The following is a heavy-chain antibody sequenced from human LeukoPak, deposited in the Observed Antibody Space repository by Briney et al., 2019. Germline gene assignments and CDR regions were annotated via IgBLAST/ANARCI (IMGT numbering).Heavy chain of an antibody. D-gene: IGHD3-22*01. Sequence: GESLKISCKGSGHSFTSYWIGWVRQMPGKGLEWMGIIYPGDSDTRYSPSFQGQVTISADKSISTAYLQWSSLKASDTAMYYCARHSNYYDSSGYCDYWGQGALVTVSS. V-gene: IGHV5-51*01. CDR2: IYPGDSDT. J-gene: IGHJ4*02. CDR1: GHSFTSYW. CDR3: ARHSNYYDSSGYCDY.